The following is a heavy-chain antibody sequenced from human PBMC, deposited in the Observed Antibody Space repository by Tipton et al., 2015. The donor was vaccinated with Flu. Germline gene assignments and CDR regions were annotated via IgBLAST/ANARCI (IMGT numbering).Heavy chain of an antibody. CDR2: IYYSGST. V-gene: IGHV4-59*01. D-gene: IGHD6-13*01. CDR3: ARGGGRQQLDPWYYYSMDV. J-gene: IGHJ6*02. CDR1: GGSISSYY. Sequence: TLSLTCTVSGGSISSYYWSWIRQPPGKGLEWIGYIYYSGSTNYNPSLKSRVTISVDTSKNQFSLKLSSVTAADTAVYYCARGGGRQQLDPWYYYSMDVWGQGTTVTVSS.